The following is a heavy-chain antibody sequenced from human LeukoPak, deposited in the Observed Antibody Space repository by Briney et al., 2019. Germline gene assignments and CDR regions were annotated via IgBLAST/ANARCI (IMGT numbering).Heavy chain of an antibody. D-gene: IGHD6-6*01. CDR1: GFTLSSYW. V-gene: IGHV3-7*01. Sequence: GGSLRLSCAASGFTLSSYWMSWVRQAPGKGLERVANIKQDGSEKSYVDSVKGRFTISRDNAKNSLYLQMNSLRAEDTAVYYCATRWGYSSSYYFDYWGQGTLVTVSS. J-gene: IGHJ4*02. CDR2: IKQDGSEK. CDR3: ATRWGYSSSYYFDY.